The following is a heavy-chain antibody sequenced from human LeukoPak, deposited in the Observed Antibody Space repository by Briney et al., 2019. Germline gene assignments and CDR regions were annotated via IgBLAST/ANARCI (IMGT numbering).Heavy chain of an antibody. Sequence: GASVKVSCKASGYTFTRYYMHWVRQAPGQGLEWMGWINPNSGGTNYAQKFQGRVTMTRDTSISTAYMELSRLRSDDTAVYYCARERRGPPDSSSWSNPPDYWGRGTLVTVSS. CDR1: GYTFTRYY. D-gene: IGHD6-13*01. V-gene: IGHV1-2*02. J-gene: IGHJ4*02. CDR3: ARERRGPPDSSSWSNPPDY. CDR2: INPNSGGT.